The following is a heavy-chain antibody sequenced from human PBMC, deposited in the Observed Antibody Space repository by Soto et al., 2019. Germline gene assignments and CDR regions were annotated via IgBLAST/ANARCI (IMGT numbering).Heavy chain of an antibody. CDR1: GYSFTTYW. V-gene: IGHV5-51*01. CDR2: IYPVDSDI. Sequence: PGESLKISCKGSGYSFTTYWIGWVLQMRGKGLEWRGIIYPVDSDINYSPSFQGQVSFSVDKSISTAYLQWSSLKASDTAMYFCAKTRGYSYGFLPPDFDYWGQGTLVTVSS. J-gene: IGHJ4*02. D-gene: IGHD5-18*01. CDR3: AKTRGYSYGFLPPDFDY.